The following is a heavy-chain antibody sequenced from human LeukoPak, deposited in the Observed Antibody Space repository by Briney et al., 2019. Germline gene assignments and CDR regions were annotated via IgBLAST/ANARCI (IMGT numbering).Heavy chain of an antibody. CDR3: ARARGYSYGSHPGY. Sequence: GGSLRLSCAASGFTFSSYVMHWVRQAPGKGLEWVAIISYDGSNEYYADSVKGRFTISRDNSKNTLYLQMNSLRAEDTAVYYCARARGYSYGSHPGYWGQGTLVTVSS. D-gene: IGHD5-18*01. CDR1: GFTFSSYV. J-gene: IGHJ4*02. V-gene: IGHV3-30*04. CDR2: ISYDGSNE.